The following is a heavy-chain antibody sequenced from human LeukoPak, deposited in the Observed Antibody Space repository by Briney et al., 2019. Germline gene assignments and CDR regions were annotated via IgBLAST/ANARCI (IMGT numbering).Heavy chain of an antibody. CDR2: ISSSSSYI. J-gene: IGHJ4*02. V-gene: IGHV3-21*01. CDR1: GFTFSSYS. CDR3: ARDLSKSYYYDSSGYSPNDY. Sequence: RAGGSLRLSCAASGFTFSSYSMNWVRQAPGKGLEWVSSISSSSSYIYYADSVKGRFTISRDNAKNSLYLQMNSLRAEDTAVYYCARDLSKSYYYDSSGYSPNDYWGQGTLVTVSS. D-gene: IGHD3-22*01.